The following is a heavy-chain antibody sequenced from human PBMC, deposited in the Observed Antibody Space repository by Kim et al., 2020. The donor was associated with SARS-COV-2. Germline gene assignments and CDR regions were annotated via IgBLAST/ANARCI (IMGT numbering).Heavy chain of an antibody. CDR1: GITSNTDA. D-gene: IGHD5-12*01. Sequence: GGSLRLSCVASGITSNTDAMSWVRQAPGKGLEWVSAISGNSGSTKYAGSVKGRFTISRDNSKNTLYLQMNSLRAEDTAIYYCAKELDYNGYDLDYWGQGTLVTVSS. CDR3: AKELDYNGYDLDY. V-gene: IGHV3-23*01. J-gene: IGHJ4*02. CDR2: ISGNSGST.